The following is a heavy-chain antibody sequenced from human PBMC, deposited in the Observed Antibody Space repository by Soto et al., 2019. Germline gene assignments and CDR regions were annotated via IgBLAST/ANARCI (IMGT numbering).Heavy chain of an antibody. CDR2: INSDGSST. V-gene: IGHV3-74*01. CDR1: GFTFSSYW. CDR3: ARQLPITIFGVVTASSAFDI. J-gene: IGHJ3*02. D-gene: IGHD3-3*01. Sequence: GGSLRLSCAASGFTFSSYWMHWVRQAPGKGLVWVSRINSDGSSTSYADSVKGRFTISRDNAKNTLYLQMNSLRAEDTAVYYCARQLPITIFGVVTASSAFDIWGQGTMVTVSS.